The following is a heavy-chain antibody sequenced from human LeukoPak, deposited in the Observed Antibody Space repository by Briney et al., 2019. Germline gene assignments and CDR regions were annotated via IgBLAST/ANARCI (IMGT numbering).Heavy chain of an antibody. V-gene: IGHV1-2*02. D-gene: IGHD3-3*01. J-gene: IGHJ4*02. CDR1: GYTFTGYY. CDR2: INPNSGGT. CDR3: ARSPKVDFWSGYYVLDY. Sequence: GASVKVSCKASGYTFTGYYMHWVRQAPGQGLEWMGWINPNSGGTNYAQKFQGGVTMTRDTSISTAYMELSRLRSDDTAVYYCARSPKVDFWSGYYVLDYWGQGTLVTVSS.